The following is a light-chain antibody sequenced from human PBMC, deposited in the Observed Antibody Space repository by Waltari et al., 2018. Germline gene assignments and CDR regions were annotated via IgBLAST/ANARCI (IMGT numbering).Light chain of an antibody. J-gene: IGLJ3*02. Sequence: QSALTQPRSVSGSPGQSVTISCTGSSSDVGLYDYVSWYQHQPGKAPKLISYDVNKRPSGVPSRFSGSQSGNTASLTISGLQAEDEADYYCWSFAGRYTWVFGGGTKLSVL. CDR1: SSDVGLYDY. CDR3: WSFAGRYTWV. V-gene: IGLV2-11*01. CDR2: DVN.